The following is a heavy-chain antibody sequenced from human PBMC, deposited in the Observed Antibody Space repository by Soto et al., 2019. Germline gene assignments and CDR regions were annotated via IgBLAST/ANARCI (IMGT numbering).Heavy chain of an antibody. CDR3: ARDDLFVDNGLDH. V-gene: IGHV3-33*01. CDR2: INDGSEE. J-gene: IGHJ5*02. CDR1: GFSFSAHG. Sequence: QVQLVESGGGVVRPGTSLRLSCAATGFSFSAHGMHWVRQAPGKGLEWLAVINDGSEEGYADSVRGRFTISRDNARNNLYLHRDSVRAEDAALYYCARDDLFVDNGLDHWGQGTLVTVSS.